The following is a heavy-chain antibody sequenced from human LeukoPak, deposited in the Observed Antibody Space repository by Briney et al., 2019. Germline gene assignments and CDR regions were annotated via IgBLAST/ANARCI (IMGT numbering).Heavy chain of an antibody. J-gene: IGHJ4*02. CDR2: IKQDGSEA. CDR3: ARDTSSIVGPRFDY. V-gene: IGHV3-7*01. D-gene: IGHD1-26*01. CDR1: GYTFSSYW. Sequence: GGSLRLSCAASGYTFSSYWMSWVRQAPGKGLGWVAIIKQDGSEAYYVDSVKGRFTVSRDNAKNSLYLQMNSLRAEDTAVYYCARDTSSIVGPRFDYWGQGTLVTVSS.